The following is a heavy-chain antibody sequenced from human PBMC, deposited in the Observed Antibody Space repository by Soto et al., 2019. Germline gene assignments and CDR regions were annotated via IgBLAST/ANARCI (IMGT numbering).Heavy chain of an antibody. D-gene: IGHD4-17*01. V-gene: IGHV1-69*02. CDR1: GGTFSSYT. CDR3: ARVDYGGNSDY. CDR2: IIPILGIA. J-gene: IGHJ4*02. Sequence: QAQLVQSGAEVKKPGSSVKVSCKASGGTFSSYTISWVLQAPGQGLEWMGRIIPILGIANYAQKFQGRVPITADKSTSTAYMELSSLRSEDTAVYYCARVDYGGNSDYWGQGTLVTVSS.